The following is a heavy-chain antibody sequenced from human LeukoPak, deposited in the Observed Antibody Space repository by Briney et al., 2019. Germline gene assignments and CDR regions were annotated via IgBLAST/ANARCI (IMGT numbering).Heavy chain of an antibody. Sequence: PSETLSLTCTVSGGSISSGGYYWSWIRQHPGKGLEWIGNIYYSGSTYYNPSLKSRVTISVDTSKNQFSLKLSSVTAADTAVYYCARGQLLYKYFDYWGQGTLVTVSS. J-gene: IGHJ4*02. CDR1: GGSISSGGYY. CDR2: IYYSGST. D-gene: IGHD2-2*02. V-gene: IGHV4-31*03. CDR3: ARGQLLYKYFDY.